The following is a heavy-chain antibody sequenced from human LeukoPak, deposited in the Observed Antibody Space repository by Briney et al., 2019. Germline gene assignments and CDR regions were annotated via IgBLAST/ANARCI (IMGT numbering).Heavy chain of an antibody. D-gene: IGHD1-26*01. CDR3: ARGVVGATTGAYSFDY. CDR2: IIPIFGTA. J-gene: IGHJ4*02. V-gene: IGHV1-69*13. CDR1: GGTFSSYA. Sequence: SVKVSCKASGGTFSSYAISWVRQAPGQGLEWMGGIIPIFGTANYAQKFQGRVTIIADESTSTAYVELSSLRSEDTAVYYCARGVVGATTGAYSFDYWGRGTLVTVSS.